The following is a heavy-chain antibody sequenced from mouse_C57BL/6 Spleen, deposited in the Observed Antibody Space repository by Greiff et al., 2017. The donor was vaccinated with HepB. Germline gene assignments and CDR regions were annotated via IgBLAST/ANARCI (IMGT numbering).Heavy chain of an antibody. CDR2: IDPENGDT. J-gene: IGHJ1*03. V-gene: IGHV14-4*01. CDR3: TTYGSSLYFDV. D-gene: IGHD1-1*01. Sequence: EVQLQQSGAELVRPGASVKLSCTASGFNIKDDYMHWVKQRPEQGLEWIGWIDPENGDTEYASKFQGKATITADTSSNTAYLQLSSLTSEDTAVYYCTTYGSSLYFDVWGTGTTVTVSS. CDR1: GFNIKDDY.